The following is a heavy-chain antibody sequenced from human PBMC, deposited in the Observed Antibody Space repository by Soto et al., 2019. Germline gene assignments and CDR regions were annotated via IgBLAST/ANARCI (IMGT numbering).Heavy chain of an antibody. CDR1: GFTFSTYN. CDR2: ISSSSTI. J-gene: IGHJ4*02. V-gene: IGHV3-48*01. CDR3: ARESSGYDY. D-gene: IGHD5-12*01. Sequence: GGSLRLSCAASGFTFSTYNMNWVRQAPGKGLEWISYISSSSTIHYADSVKGRFTISRDNAKNSLYLQMNSLRAEDTAVYYCARESSGYDYWGQGTLVTVSS.